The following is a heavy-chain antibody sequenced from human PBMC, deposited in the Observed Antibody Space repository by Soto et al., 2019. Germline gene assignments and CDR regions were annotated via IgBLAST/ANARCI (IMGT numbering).Heavy chain of an antibody. CDR3: AREAPGGSIDY. D-gene: IGHD2-8*02. Sequence: PGGSLRLSCAASGFTFSSHAMHWVRQAPDKGLEWVAVISFDGSNKYYTDSVKGRFTISRDNSKNTLYLQMNSLRADDTAVYYCAREAPGGSIDYWGQGTLVTVSS. CDR1: GFTFSSHA. J-gene: IGHJ4*02. V-gene: IGHV3-30-3*01. CDR2: ISFDGSNK.